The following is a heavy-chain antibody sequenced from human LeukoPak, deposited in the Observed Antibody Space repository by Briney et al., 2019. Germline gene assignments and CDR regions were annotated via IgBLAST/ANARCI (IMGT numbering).Heavy chain of an antibody. J-gene: IGHJ4*02. Sequence: PGGSLRLSCAASGFTFSSYSMNWVRQAPGKGLEWVSSISSSNSYIYYADSVKGRFTISRDNAKNSLYLQMNSLRAEDTAVYYCAKQSFSGYFFDYWGQGSLVTVSS. CDR2: ISSSNSYI. V-gene: IGHV3-21*01. CDR3: AKQSFSGYFFDY. CDR1: GFTFSSYS. D-gene: IGHD5-12*01.